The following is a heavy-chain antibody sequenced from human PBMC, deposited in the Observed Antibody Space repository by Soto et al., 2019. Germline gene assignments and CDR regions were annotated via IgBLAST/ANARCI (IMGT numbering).Heavy chain of an antibody. Sequence: EVQLLESGGGLVQPGGSLRLSCAASGFTFSSYAMSWVRQAPGKGLEWVSAISGSGGSTYYADSVKGRFTISRDNSKNPLYLQMNSLRAEDTAVYYCAKDIPGMGPTRDEDWFDPWGQGTLVTVSS. CDR2: ISGSGGST. D-gene: IGHD2-21*01. CDR3: AKDIPGMGPTRDEDWFDP. CDR1: GFTFSSYA. V-gene: IGHV3-23*01. J-gene: IGHJ5*02.